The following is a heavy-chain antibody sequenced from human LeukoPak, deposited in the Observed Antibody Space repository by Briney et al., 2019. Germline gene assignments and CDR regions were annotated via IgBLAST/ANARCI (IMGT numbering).Heavy chain of an antibody. CDR2: INPNSGGT. D-gene: IGHD2-15*01. Sequence: ASAKVSCKASGYTFTGYYMHWVRHAPGEGREWRGWINPNSGGTYYAQKFQVRGTMTRDTSISTAYMELSRLISDDTAVYYCARGRYCSGDSCYPFDYWGQGTLVTVSS. V-gene: IGHV1-2*02. CDR1: GYTFTGYY. CDR3: ARGRYCSGDSCYPFDY. J-gene: IGHJ4*02.